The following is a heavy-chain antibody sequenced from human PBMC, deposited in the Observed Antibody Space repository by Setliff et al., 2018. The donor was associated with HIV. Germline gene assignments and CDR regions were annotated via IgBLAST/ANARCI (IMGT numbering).Heavy chain of an antibody. CDR1: GFSLSTGGVG. D-gene: IGHD6-13*01. V-gene: IGHV2-5*02. Sequence: SGPTLVNPTQTLALTCTFSGFSLSTGGVGVGWIRQPPGKALEWLGTIYWDDDRRYTPSLNSRLTITKGPSRDQVVLTLTDMDPADTGTYFCAHRAGSSWSRFYFDYWGQGALVTVSS. J-gene: IGHJ4*02. CDR2: IYWDDDR. CDR3: AHRAGSSWSRFYFDY.